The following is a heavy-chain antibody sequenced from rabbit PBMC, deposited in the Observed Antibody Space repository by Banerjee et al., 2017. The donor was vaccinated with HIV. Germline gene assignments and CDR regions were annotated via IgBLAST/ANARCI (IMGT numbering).Heavy chain of an antibody. J-gene: IGHJ4*01. D-gene: IGHD4-1*01. Sequence: QEQLVESGGGLVQPEGSLTLTCTASGSDISRNAMCWVRQAPGKGLEWIACINSNTGNTVYASWAKGAFTISKPSSTTVTLQMTSLTAADTATYLCARDLAGVIGWNFNLWGQGTLVTVS. CDR3: ARDLAGVIGWNFNL. V-gene: IGHV1S45*01. CDR2: INSNTGNT. CDR1: GSDISRNA.